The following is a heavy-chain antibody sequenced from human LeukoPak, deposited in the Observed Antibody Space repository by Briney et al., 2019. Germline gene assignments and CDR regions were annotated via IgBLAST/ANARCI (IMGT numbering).Heavy chain of an antibody. J-gene: IGHJ3*01. CDR3: ARQFQLWGLGAFVAFNF. CDR1: GGSFSGYY. D-gene: IGHD2-21*01. Sequence: PSETLSLTCAVYGGSFSGYYWSWIRQPPGKGLEWIGEINHSGSTNYNPSLKSRVTISVDTSKNQFFLRLTSVTAADTAVYYCARQFQLWGLGAFVAFNFWGQGTMFTVSP. V-gene: IGHV4-34*01. CDR2: INHSGST.